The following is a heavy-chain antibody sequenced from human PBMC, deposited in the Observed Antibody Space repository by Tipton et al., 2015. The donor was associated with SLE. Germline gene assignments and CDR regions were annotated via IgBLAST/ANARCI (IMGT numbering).Heavy chain of an antibody. CDR2: IAVTGSP. CDR3: AGAWQGYCSGGTCYVLDY. J-gene: IGHJ4*02. CDR1: GGSFSGYH. V-gene: IGHV4-34*01. D-gene: IGHD2-15*01. Sequence: TLSLTCAVYGGSFSGYHWTWIRQPPGQGLEWIGEIAVTGSPNYNPSLKSRVTISLDTSKSQFSLILNSLTAADTAVYYCAGAWQGYCSGGTCYVLDYWGQGTLVTVSS.